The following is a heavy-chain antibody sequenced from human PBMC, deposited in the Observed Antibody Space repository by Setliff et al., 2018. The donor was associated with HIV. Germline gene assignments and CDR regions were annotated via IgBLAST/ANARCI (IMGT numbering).Heavy chain of an antibody. CDR1: GGSIVSSSYY. Sequence: PSETLSLTCTVSGGSIVSSSYYWGRIRQPPGKGLEWIGTMYYRGTTYNNPSLKSRVTFSADTSKNQFSLNLNSVTATDTAVYYCARQGLTMNRGVPAPILYYFDYWGPGILVTVSS. CDR3: ARQGLTMNRGVPAPILYYFDY. CDR2: MYYRGTT. J-gene: IGHJ4*02. V-gene: IGHV4-39*01. D-gene: IGHD3-10*01.